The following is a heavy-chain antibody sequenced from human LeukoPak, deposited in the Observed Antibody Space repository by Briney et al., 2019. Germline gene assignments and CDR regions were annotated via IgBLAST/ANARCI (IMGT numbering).Heavy chain of an antibody. J-gene: IGHJ5*02. CDR1: EYTFTSYY. CDR3: ARDGGITMVRGVVFDP. CDR2: INPSGGST. V-gene: IGHV1-46*01. D-gene: IGHD3-10*01. Sequence: GASVKVSCKASEYTFTSYYMHWVRQAPGQGLGWMGKINPSGGSTSFAQKFQGRVTMTRDTSTSTVYMELTSLRSEDTAVYYCARDGGITMVRGVVFDPWGQGTLVTVSS.